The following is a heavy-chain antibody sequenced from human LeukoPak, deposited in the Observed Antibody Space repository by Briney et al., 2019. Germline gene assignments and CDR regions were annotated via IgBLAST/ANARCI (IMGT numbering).Heavy chain of an antibody. D-gene: IGHD6-6*01. CDR3: ARTRPSLHEYSSSSTDY. CDR2: ISSSSSYI. V-gene: IGHV3-21*01. J-gene: IGHJ4*02. CDR1: GFTFSSYS. Sequence: GGSLRLSCAASGFTFSSYSMNWVRQAPGKGLEGVSSISSSSSYIYYADSVKGRFTISRDNAKNSLYLQMNSLRAEDTAGYYCARTRPSLHEYSSSSTDYWGQGTLVTVSS.